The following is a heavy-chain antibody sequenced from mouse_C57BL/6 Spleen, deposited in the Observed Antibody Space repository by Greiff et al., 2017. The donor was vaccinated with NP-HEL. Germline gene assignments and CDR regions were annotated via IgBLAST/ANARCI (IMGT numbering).Heavy chain of an antibody. CDR1: GFTFSDYG. J-gene: IGHJ2*01. CDR2: ISSGSSTI. D-gene: IGHD1-1*01. V-gene: IGHV5-17*01. CDR3: ATGDNYYGSSSYYFDY. Sequence: EVMLVESGGGLVKPGGSLKLSCAASGFTFSDYGMHWVRQAPEKGLEWVAYISSGSSTIYYADTVKGRFTISRDNAKNTLFLQMTSLRSEDTAMFYCATGDNYYGSSSYYFDYWAQGTTLTVSS.